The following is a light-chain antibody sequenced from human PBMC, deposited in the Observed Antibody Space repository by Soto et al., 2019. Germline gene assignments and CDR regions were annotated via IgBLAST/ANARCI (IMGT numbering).Light chain of an antibody. J-gene: IGKJ1*01. Sequence: EILMTHTPATLSVSPGGAATLSXRATRPICSHVAWYQQQLVXXTRLXXXDGXTRAAGVPARFSGSGSGTEFTLTISSLQSEDFAVYHCQQYHNRPSWTFGQGTKVDI. CDR1: RPICSH. V-gene: IGKV3-15*01. CDR2: DGX. CDR3: QQYHNRPSWT.